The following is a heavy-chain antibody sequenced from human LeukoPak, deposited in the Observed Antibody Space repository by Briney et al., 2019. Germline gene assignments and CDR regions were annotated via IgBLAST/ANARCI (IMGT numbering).Heavy chain of an antibody. CDR1: GGSISSSSYH. D-gene: IGHD6-13*01. CDR2: IYYSGST. CDR3: ARDPRWGSSWLRVPWFDP. V-gene: IGHV4-39*07. J-gene: IGHJ5*02. Sequence: PSETLSLTCTISGGSISSSSYHWGWIRQPPGKGLEWIGSIYYSGSTYYNPSLKSRVTISVDTSKNKFSLKLSSVTAADTAVYYCARDPRWGSSWLRVPWFDPWGQGTLVTVSS.